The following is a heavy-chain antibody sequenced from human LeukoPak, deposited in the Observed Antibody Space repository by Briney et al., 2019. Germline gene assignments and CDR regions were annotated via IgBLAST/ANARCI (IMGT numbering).Heavy chain of an antibody. J-gene: IGHJ2*01. D-gene: IGHD1/OR15-1a*01. V-gene: IGHV3-23*01. CDR1: GFTFGSYA. CDR3: AKIPIGFLPNNWYFDL. CDR2: IRGIGDSA. Sequence: GGSLRLSCAAYGFTFGSYAMSWVRQAPGKGLEWVSVIRGIGDSAYYADSVKGRFTISTDRSKNTLYLQMNSLRAEDTAVYFCAKIPIGFLPNNWYFDLWSRGTLVTVSS.